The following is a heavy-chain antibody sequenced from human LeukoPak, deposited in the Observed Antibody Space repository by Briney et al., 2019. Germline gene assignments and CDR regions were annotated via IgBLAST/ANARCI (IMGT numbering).Heavy chain of an antibody. CDR3: ARPQSRNYYDSYAFDI. V-gene: IGHV4-39*07. Sequence: PSETLSLTCTVSGGSISSSSYYWGWIRQPPGKGLEWIGSIYYSGSTYYNPSLKSRVTISVDTSKNQFSLKLSSVTAADTAVYHCARPQSRNYYDSYAFDIWGQGTMVTVSS. CDR2: IYYSGST. J-gene: IGHJ3*02. D-gene: IGHD3-22*01. CDR1: GGSISSSSYY.